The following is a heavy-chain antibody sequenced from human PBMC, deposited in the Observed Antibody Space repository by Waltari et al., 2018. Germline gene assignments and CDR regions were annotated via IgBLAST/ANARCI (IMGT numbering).Heavy chain of an antibody. CDR3: ARPGRVGGGSLMGLDY. D-gene: IGHD2-15*01. CDR1: GGSISSTSYY. V-gene: IGHV4-39*01. J-gene: IGHJ4*02. CDR2: FSYNGNT. Sequence: QLQLQESGPGLVKPSETLSLTCSVSGGSISSTSYYWGWIRQPPGKGLEWIGSFSYNGNTYYNPSLKSRVTISVDTSKNQCSLQLTSVTAADTAMYYCARPGRVGGGSLMGLDYWGQGTLVTVSS.